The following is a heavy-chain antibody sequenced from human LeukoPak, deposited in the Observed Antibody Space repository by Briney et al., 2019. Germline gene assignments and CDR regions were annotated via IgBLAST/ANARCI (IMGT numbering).Heavy chain of an antibody. D-gene: IGHD2-2*01. Sequence: PGGSLRLSCAASGFTFNDYALHWVRQAPGKGLEWVAFTRYDGSNKYYADSVKGRFTISRDNSKNTLYLQMNGLRAEDTAVYYCAKDRHAPGRYCSSTTCFPFDPWGQGTLVTVSS. CDR3: AKDRHAPGRYCSSTTCFPFDP. CDR2: TRYDGSNK. J-gene: IGHJ5*02. V-gene: IGHV3-30*02. CDR1: GFTFNDYA.